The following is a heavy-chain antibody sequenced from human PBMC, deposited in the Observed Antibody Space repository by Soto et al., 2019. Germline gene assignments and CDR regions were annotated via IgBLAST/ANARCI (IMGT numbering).Heavy chain of an antibody. D-gene: IGHD3-3*02. CDR2: IMPIFRTA. V-gene: IGHV1-69*12. CDR1: GGSFSTAA. Sequence: QVQVVQSGAEVKKPGSSVKVSCKASGGSFSTAAISWVRQAPGQGLEWMGGIMPIFRTADYAQKFQGRVTITADASTSTVYLELSSLRSEDTAVYYCARDKDRPQLGGNYYYIMAVWGQGTTVTVSS. J-gene: IGHJ6*02. CDR3: ARDKDRPQLGGNYYYIMAV.